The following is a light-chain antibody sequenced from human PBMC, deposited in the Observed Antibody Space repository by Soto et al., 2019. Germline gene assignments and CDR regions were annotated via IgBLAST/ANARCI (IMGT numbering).Light chain of an antibody. CDR2: GAS. Sequence: EIVLTQSPGTLSLSPGERATLSCRASQSVSSRHLAWYQQKPGQAPRLLIYGASSRATGVPDRFSGSGSGSDFTLTINRLEPEDFAVYYCQQYDSSPLTFGGGTKVEI. J-gene: IGKJ4*01. CDR3: QQYDSSPLT. CDR1: QSVSSRH. V-gene: IGKV3-20*01.